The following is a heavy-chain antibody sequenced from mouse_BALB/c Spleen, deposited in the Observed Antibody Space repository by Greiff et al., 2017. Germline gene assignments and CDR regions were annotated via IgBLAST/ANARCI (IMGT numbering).Heavy chain of an antibody. D-gene: IGHD2-14*01. Sequence: LMAPSQSLSITCTVSGFSLTSYGVHWVRQPPGKGLEWLGVIWAGGSTNYNSALMSRLSISKDNSKSQVFLKMNSLQTDDTAMYYCASYYRYDEFAYWGQGTLVTVSA. CDR2: IWAGGST. V-gene: IGHV2-9*02. CDR3: ASYYRYDEFAY. CDR1: GFSLTSYG. J-gene: IGHJ3*01.